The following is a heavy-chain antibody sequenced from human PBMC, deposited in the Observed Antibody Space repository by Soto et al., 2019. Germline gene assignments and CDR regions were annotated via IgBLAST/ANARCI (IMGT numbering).Heavy chain of an antibody. CDR3: ARDKITGLFDY. CDR1: GGSFSGYY. CDR2: LKHSGST. J-gene: IGHJ4*02. V-gene: IGHV4-34*01. D-gene: IGHD2-8*02. Sequence: QVQLQQWGAGLLKPSETLSLTCAVYGGSFSGYYWTWIRQPPWTGLEWTGELKHSGSTNYNPSLNSRVTISVDTSQNQFSRHLTSVTAANPAVYYFARDKITGLFDYWGQGTLVTVSS.